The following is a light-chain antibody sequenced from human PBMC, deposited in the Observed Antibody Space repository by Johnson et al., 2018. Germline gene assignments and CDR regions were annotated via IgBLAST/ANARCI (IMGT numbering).Light chain of an antibody. Sequence: QSVLTQPPSVSAAPGQKVTISCSGSSSNIGNNYVSWYQQLPGTAPKLLIYENNKRPSGIPDRFSGSKSGTSATLGITGLQTGDEAVYYCGTWDSSLSAGNVFRTGTKVTVL. V-gene: IGLV1-51*02. CDR2: ENN. J-gene: IGLJ1*01. CDR3: GTWDSSLSAGNV. CDR1: SSNIGNNY.